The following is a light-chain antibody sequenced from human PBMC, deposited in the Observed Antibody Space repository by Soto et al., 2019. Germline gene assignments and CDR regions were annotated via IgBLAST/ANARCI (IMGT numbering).Light chain of an antibody. Sequence: EIVMTQSPATLSVSPGERVTLSCRASQSIADNLAWFQQKSGQAPRLLIHGAFKRATCVPVRFTGSGSGTEFTLTISSLQSEDSAVYYCQQYHNWPPQYTFGQGTKLQIK. V-gene: IGKV3-15*01. CDR3: QQYHNWPPQYT. CDR1: QSIADN. J-gene: IGKJ2*01. CDR2: GAF.